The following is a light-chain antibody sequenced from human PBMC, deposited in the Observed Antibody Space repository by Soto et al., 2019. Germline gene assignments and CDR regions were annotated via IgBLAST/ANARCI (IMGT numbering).Light chain of an antibody. CDR3: QHCNSYSEA. CDR1: QTISSW. J-gene: IGKJ1*01. Sequence: DIQMTQSPSTQSGSVGDRVTITCRASQTISSWLAWYQQKPGKAPKLLIYKASTLKSGVPSRFSGSGSGTEFTLTISSLQPDDFATYYCQHCNSYSEAFGQGTKVELK. V-gene: IGKV1-5*03. CDR2: KAS.